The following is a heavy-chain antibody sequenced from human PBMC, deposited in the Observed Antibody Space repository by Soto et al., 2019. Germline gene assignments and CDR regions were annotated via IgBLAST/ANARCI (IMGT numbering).Heavy chain of an antibody. D-gene: IGHD3-10*01. CDR3: AKSLPSPSYGMDV. CDR2: IHHSGSI. CDR1: GDSIISDNW. J-gene: IGHJ6*02. V-gene: IGHV4-4*02. Sequence: SETLSLTCAVSGDSIISDNWWSWVRQPPGKGLEWIGEIHHSGSINYNPSLKSRVTILADKSKNQFSLRLTSVTAADTAVYYCAKSLPSPSYGMDVWGXGTTVTVSS.